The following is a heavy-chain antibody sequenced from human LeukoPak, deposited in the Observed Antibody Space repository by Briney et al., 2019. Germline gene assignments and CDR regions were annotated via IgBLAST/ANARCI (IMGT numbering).Heavy chain of an antibody. J-gene: IGHJ5*02. CDR3: AITLGDFWSGYGQNWFDP. CDR1: GYTFTDYH. CDR2: INPNSGGT. V-gene: IGHV1-2*02. Sequence: GAAVKVSCKASGYTFTDYHIHWVRQAPGQGLEWMGWINPNSGGTNYAQKFQGRVTMTRDTSISTAYMELSRLRSDDTAVYYCAITLGDFWSGYGQNWFDPWGQGTLVTVSS. D-gene: IGHD3-3*01.